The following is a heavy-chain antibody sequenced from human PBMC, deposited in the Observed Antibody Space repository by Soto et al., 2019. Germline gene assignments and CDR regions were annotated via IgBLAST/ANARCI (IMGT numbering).Heavy chain of an antibody. J-gene: IGHJ4*02. Sequence: SDTQSLTCSVSCGTRGNSTDYWGWIRQPPGKGLEWIGSIYYSGSTYYNPSLKSRVTISVDTSKNQFSLKLSSVTAADTAVYYCARHTYYYGSGYYFDYWGQGTLVTVSS. D-gene: IGHD3-10*01. CDR2: IYYSGST. CDR3: ARHTYYYGSGYYFDY. CDR1: CGTRGNSTDY. V-gene: IGHV4-39*01.